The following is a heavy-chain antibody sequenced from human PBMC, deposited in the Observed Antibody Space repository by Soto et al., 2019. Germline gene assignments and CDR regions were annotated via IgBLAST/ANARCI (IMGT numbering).Heavy chain of an antibody. CDR2: IWYDGSNK. CDR3: ARGPLRRTGTRYNWFDP. V-gene: IGHV3-33*01. Sequence: PWGSLRLSCAASGFTFSSYGMHWVRQAPGKGLEWVAVIWYDGSNKYYADSVEGRFTISRDNSKNTLYLQMNSLRAEDTAVYYCARGPLRRTGTRYNWFDPWGQGTLVTVSS. J-gene: IGHJ5*02. CDR1: GFTFSSYG. D-gene: IGHD1-1*01.